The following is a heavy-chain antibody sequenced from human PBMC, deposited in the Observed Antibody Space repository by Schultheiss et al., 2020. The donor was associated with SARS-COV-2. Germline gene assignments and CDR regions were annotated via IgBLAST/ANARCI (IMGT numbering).Heavy chain of an antibody. CDR1: GFSLTTSGVG. J-gene: IGHJ4*02. V-gene: IGHV2-5*02. CDR3: AHSLYTYGQIDY. Sequence: SGPTLVKPTQTLTLTCTFSGFSLTTSGVGVGWIRQPPGKALEWLALIYWDDDKRYSPSLKSRPTITRDTSKNQVVLTMTNLDPVDTATYYCAHSLYTYGQIDYWGQGTLVTVSS. CDR2: IYWDDDK. D-gene: IGHD5-18*01.